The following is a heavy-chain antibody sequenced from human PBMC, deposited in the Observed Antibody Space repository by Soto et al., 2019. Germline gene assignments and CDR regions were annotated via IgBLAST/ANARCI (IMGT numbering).Heavy chain of an antibody. V-gene: IGHV3-23*01. Sequence: EVQLLESGGGLVQPGGSLRLSCAASGFTFSNYAMSWVRQTPGKGLEWVSAISGNGRSTFYADSVKGRFTISRDNSKNTEFLQMNSLRDEDTAVYYCAKGGINSGYAQYFDYWGQGTLVTVSS. D-gene: IGHD5-12*01. J-gene: IGHJ4*02. CDR3: AKGGINSGYAQYFDY. CDR2: ISGNGRST. CDR1: GFTFSNYA.